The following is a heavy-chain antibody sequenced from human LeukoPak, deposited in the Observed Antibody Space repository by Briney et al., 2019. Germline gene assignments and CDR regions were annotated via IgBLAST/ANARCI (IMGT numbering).Heavy chain of an antibody. V-gene: IGHV3-74*01. D-gene: IGHD5-18*01. CDR1: GFTFSNYW. J-gene: IGHJ4*01. CDR3: ARVDTAMGSLDY. CDR2: ISSDGRST. Sequence: GGSLRLSCAASGFTFSNYWMYWVRQGPGKGLVWVSRISSDGRSTNYADSVKGRFTISRDNAKNTLYLQMNRLRAEDTAVYYCARVDTAMGSLDYWGHGILVTVSS.